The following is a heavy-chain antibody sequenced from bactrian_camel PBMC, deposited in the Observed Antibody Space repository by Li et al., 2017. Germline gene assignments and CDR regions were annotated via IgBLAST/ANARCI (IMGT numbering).Heavy chain of an antibody. CDR2: IVHSNGST. Sequence: HVPLVESGGASVQAGGSLRLSCAHSIVSHNYEYIRRCMGWFRQAPGKEREREEVAIVHSNGSTTYAESVKGRFTVSQDNSKNTLYLQMNSLRSEDTALYYCTTQIIPRSWGQGTQVTVS. J-gene: IGHJ4*01. V-gene: IGHV3S68*01. CDR1: VSHNYEYIRRC. CDR3: TTQIIPRS.